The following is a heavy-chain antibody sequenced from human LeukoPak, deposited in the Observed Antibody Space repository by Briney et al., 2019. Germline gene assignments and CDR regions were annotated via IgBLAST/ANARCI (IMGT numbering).Heavy chain of an antibody. D-gene: IGHD3-3*01. J-gene: IGHJ6*02. CDR3: AARSLRSGYPTRGMDV. CDR1: GGSISSSNW. CDR2: IYHSGST. V-gene: IGHV4-4*02. Sequence: SETLSLTCAVSGGSISSSNWWSWVRQPPGKGLEWIGEIYHSGSTNYNPSPKSRVTISVDTSKNQFSLKLSSVTAADTAVYYCAARSLRSGYPTRGMDVWGQGTTVTVSS.